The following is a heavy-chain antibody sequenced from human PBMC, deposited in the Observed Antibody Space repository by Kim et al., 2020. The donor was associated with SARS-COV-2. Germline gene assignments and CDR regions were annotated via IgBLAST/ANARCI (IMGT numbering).Heavy chain of an antibody. D-gene: IGHD2-15*01. J-gene: IGHJ4*02. CDR2: ISYDGSNK. CDR3: ARECRPVGQLLLRGGCSGGSCYGGPPDS. Sequence: GGSLRLSCAASGFTFSSYAMHWVRQAPGKGLEWVAVISYDGSNKYYADSVKGRFTISRDNSKNTLYLQMNSLRAEDTAVYYCARECRPVGQLLLRGGCSGGSCYGGPPDSWGQGTLVTVSS. V-gene: IGHV3-30-3*01. CDR1: GFTFSSYA.